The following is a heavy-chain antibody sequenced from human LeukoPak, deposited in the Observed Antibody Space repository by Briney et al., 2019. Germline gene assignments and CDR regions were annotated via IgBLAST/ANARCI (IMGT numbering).Heavy chain of an antibody. Sequence: SETLSLTCTVSGGSISSYYWSWIRQPAGKGLEWIGRIYTSGSTNYNPSLKSRVTMSVDTSKNQFSLKLCSVTAADTAVYYCARDRPHYDFWSGQGYYYYMDVWGKGTTVTVSS. CDR1: GGSISSYY. V-gene: IGHV4-4*07. CDR3: ARDRPHYDFWSGQGYYYYMDV. J-gene: IGHJ6*03. D-gene: IGHD3-3*01. CDR2: IYTSGST.